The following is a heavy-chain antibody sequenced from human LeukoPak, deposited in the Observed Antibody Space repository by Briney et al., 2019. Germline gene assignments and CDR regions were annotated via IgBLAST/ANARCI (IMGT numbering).Heavy chain of an antibody. CDR1: GGSFSGYY. CDR2: INHSGST. J-gene: IGHJ2*01. V-gene: IGHV4-34*01. CDR3: ARDSLPTWYFDL. Sequence: SETLSLTCAVYGGSFSGYYWSWIRQPPGKGLGWVGEINHSGSTNYNPSLKSRVTISVDTSKNQFSLKLTSVTAADTAVYYCARDSLPTWYFDLWGRGTLVTVSS. D-gene: IGHD2-21*01.